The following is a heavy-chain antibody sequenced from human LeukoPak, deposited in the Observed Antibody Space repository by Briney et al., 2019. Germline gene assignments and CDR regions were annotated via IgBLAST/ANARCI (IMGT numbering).Heavy chain of an antibody. CDR1: GFTFSSYA. V-gene: IGHV3-23*01. D-gene: IGHD3-9*01. CDR2: IGGSGDST. Sequence: GGSLRLSCAASGFTFSSYAMTWVRQAPGKGLEWVSAIGGSGDSTYYADSVKGRFTISRDNSKNTLYLQMNSLTAEDTAVYYCAKEADDWYPRPFDYWGQGTPVTVSS. CDR3: AKEADDWYPRPFDY. J-gene: IGHJ4*02.